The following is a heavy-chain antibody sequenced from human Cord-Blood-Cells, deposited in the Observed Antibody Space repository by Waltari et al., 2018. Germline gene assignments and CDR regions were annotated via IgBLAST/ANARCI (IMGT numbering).Heavy chain of an antibody. V-gene: IGHV3-33*01. J-gene: IGHJ2*01. CDR1: GFTFSSYG. Sequence: QVQLVESGGGVVQPGRSLRLSCAASGFTFSSYGMHWVRQAPGKGLEWVAFIWYDGSNKYYADSVKGLFTISRDNSKNTLYLQMNSLRAEDTAVYYCARAEAGYWYFDLWGRGTLVTVSS. CDR2: IWYDGSNK. CDR3: ARAEAGYWYFDL.